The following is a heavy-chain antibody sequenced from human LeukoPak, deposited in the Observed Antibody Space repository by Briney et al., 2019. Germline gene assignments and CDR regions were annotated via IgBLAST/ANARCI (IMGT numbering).Heavy chain of an antibody. CDR2: IIPIFGTA. J-gene: IGHJ3*02. D-gene: IGHD6-19*01. CDR3: ARPTGSGWLLDAFDI. CDR1: GGTFSSYA. V-gene: IGHV1-69*05. Sequence: SVKVSCKASGGTFSSYAISWVRQAPGQGLEWMGRIIPIFGTANYAQKFQGRVTITTDESTSTAYMELSSLRSEDTAVSYCARPTGSGWLLDAFDIWGQGTMVTVSS.